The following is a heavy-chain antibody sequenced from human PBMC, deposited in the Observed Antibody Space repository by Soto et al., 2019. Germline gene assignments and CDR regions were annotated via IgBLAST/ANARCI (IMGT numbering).Heavy chain of an antibody. J-gene: IGHJ6*02. CDR2: IRGSGDRT. Sequence: PGGSLRLSCAASGFTFSSYAMIWVRQAPGKGLEWVSVIRGSGDRTYYADSVKGRFTISRDNSKNTLYMQMNTLRAEDTAVYYCAKQQGPGTPYYYAMDVWVQGTTVTVSS. CDR1: GFTFSSYA. V-gene: IGHV3-23*01. CDR3: AKQQGPGTPYYYAMDV. D-gene: IGHD1-1*01.